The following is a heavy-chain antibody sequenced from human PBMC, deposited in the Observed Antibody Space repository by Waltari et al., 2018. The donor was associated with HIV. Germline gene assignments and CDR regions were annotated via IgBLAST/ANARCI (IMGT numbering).Heavy chain of an antibody. D-gene: IGHD5-12*01. J-gene: IGHJ6*02. CDR1: GFTFDDYT. CDR3: AKDIGGYDSFYYYYGMDV. V-gene: IGHV3-43*01. Sequence: EVQLVESGGVVVQPGGSLRLSCAAPGFTFDDYTIHWVRQAPGKGREWVSLISWDGGSTYYADSVKGRFTISRDNSKNSLYLQMNSLRTEDTALYYCAKDIGGYDSFYYYYGMDVWGQGTTVTVSS. CDR2: ISWDGGST.